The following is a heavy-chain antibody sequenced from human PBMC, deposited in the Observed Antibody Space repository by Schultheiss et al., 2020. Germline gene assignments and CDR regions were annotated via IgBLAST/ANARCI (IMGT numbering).Heavy chain of an antibody. CDR2: ISWNSGSI. V-gene: IGHV3-9*01. CDR1: GFIFDDDA. CDR3: AKDKGDYYYYGMYV. J-gene: IGHJ6*02. Sequence: GGSLRLSCAASGFIFDDDAMHWVRQAPGKGLECVSGISWNSGSIGYADSVKGRFTISRDNAKNSLYLQMNSLRAEDTALYYCAKDKGDYYYYGMYVWGQGTTVTAAS.